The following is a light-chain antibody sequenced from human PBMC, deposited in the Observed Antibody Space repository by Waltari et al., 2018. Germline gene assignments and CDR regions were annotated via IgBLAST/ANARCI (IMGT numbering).Light chain of an antibody. J-gene: IGLJ3*02. CDR3: SSHTTRSTWV. V-gene: IGLV2-14*03. CDR2: GVL. CDR1: TYDIGYYDY. Sequence: QSALTQPASVSGSPGQSITISCTGTTYDIGYYDYVSCYQQHLGRAPKLIIYGVLERPSGVSVRFSGSKAGNTASLIISGLQADDEADYYCSSHTTRSTWVFGGGTKLTVL.